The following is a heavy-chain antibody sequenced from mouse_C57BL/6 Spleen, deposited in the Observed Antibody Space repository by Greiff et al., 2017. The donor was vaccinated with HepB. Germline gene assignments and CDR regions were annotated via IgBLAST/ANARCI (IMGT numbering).Heavy chain of an antibody. D-gene: IGHD2-2*01. Sequence: LQESGAELVRPGASVTLSCKASGYTFTDYEMHWVKQTPVHGLEWIGAIDPETGGTAYNQKFKGKAILTADKSSSTAYMELRSLTSEDSAVYYCTRWLPLYAMDYWGQGTSVTVSS. CDR2: IDPETGGT. CDR1: GYTFTDYE. V-gene: IGHV1-15*01. CDR3: TRWLPLYAMDY. J-gene: IGHJ4*01.